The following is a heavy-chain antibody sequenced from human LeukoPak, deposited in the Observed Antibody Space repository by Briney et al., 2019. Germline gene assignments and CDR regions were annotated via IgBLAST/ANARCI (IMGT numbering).Heavy chain of an antibody. CDR3: ARLEQQLVLDY. CDR2: IYPGDSDT. V-gene: IGHV5-51*01. D-gene: IGHD6-13*01. J-gene: IGHJ4*02. Sequence: GESLKISCKGSGYNFTNYWIGWVRQMPGKGLEWMGIIYPGDSDTRYSPSFQGQVTISADKSISTAYLQWSSLKASDTAMYYYARLEQQLVLDYWGQGTLVTVSS. CDR1: GYNFTNYW.